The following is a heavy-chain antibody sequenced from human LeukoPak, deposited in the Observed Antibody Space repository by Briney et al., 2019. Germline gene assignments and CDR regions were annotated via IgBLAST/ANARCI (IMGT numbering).Heavy chain of an antibody. D-gene: IGHD6-13*01. CDR1: GFTFSSYS. CDR3: ASRGRVAAAGILP. J-gene: IGHJ5*02. V-gene: IGHV3-21*01. Sequence: SGGSLRLSCAASGFTFSSYSMNWVRQAPGKGLEWVSSISSSSSYIYYADSVKGRFTISRDNAKNSLYLQMNSLGAEDTAVYYCASRGRVAAAGILPWGQGTLVTVSS. CDR2: ISSSSSYI.